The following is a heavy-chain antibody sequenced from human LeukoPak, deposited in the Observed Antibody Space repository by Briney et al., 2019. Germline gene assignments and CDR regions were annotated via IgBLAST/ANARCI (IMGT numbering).Heavy chain of an antibody. Sequence: GASVTVSCKASGYTFTVYYMHWVRQAPGQGLEWMGWINPNSGGTNYAQKFQGRVTMTRDTSISTAYMELSRLRSDDTAVYYCARCKYSYYDFWSGEPPPLDYWGQGTLVTVSS. D-gene: IGHD3-3*01. J-gene: IGHJ4*02. CDR3: ARCKYSYYDFWSGEPPPLDY. V-gene: IGHV1-2*02. CDR1: GYTFTVYY. CDR2: INPNSGGT.